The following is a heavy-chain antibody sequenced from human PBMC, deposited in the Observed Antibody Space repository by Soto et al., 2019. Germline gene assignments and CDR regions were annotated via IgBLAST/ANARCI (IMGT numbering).Heavy chain of an antibody. CDR2: IFHGGTI. Sequence: QVQLQESGPGLVKPSGTLSLTCAVSGGSIDSSDWWNWVRQPPGKGLEWIGEIFHGGTIIYNPSLKSRVTISVDKSRNQFSLELTSVTAADTVVYYCARDHHYRNSWSFDSWGQGTLVTVSS. CDR3: ARDHHYRNSWSFDS. CDR1: GGSIDSSDW. J-gene: IGHJ4*02. V-gene: IGHV4-4*02. D-gene: IGHD6-13*01.